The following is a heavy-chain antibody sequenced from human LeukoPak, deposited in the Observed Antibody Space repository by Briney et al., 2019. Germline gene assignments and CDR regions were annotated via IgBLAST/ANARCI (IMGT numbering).Heavy chain of an antibody. J-gene: IGHJ6*02. Sequence: PGRSLRLSCAASGFTFSSYAMHWVRRAPGKGLEWVAVISYDGSYKYYADSVKGRFTISRDDSKNTLYLQMNSLRAEDTAVFYCARDVHYQLLVDYGMDVWGQGTTVTVSS. CDR3: ARDVHYQLLVDYGMDV. CDR1: GFTFSSYA. D-gene: IGHD2-2*01. CDR2: ISYDGSYK. V-gene: IGHV3-30-3*01.